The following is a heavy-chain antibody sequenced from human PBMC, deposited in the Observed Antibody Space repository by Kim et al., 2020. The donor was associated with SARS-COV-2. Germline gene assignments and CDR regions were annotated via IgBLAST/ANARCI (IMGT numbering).Heavy chain of an antibody. CDR1: GFSFGDYS. CDR3: NREHLATINDGMDV. Sequence: GGSLRLSCTTSGFSFGDYSINWVRQAPGKGLEWVGFIRSAGFGKTTQYAASVKGRFTISRETSKSIAYLQMNSLKTEDTAVYFCNREHLATINDGMDVWGQGTTVTVSS. V-gene: IGHV3-49*04. D-gene: IGHD5-12*01. J-gene: IGHJ6*02. CDR2: IRSAGFGKTT.